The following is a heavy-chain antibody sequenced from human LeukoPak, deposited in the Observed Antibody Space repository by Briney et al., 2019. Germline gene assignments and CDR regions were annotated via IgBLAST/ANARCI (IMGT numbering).Heavy chain of an antibody. CDR1: GFTFSSYG. CDR3: ARPYSSSSDY. Sequence: QPGGSLRLSCAASGFTFSSYGMHWVRQAPGKGLEWVSYISSSGSTIYYADSVKGRFTISRDNAKNSLYLQMNSLRAEDTAVYYCARPYSSSSDYWGQGTLVTVSS. CDR2: ISSSGSTI. J-gene: IGHJ4*02. D-gene: IGHD6-6*01. V-gene: IGHV3-48*04.